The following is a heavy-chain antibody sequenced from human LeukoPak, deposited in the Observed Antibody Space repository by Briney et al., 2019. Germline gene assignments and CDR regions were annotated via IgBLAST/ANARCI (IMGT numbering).Heavy chain of an antibody. J-gene: IGHJ1*01. V-gene: IGHV4-4*07. Sequence: PSETLSLTCTVSGGSISSYYWSWIRQPAGKGLEWIGRIYTSGSTNYNPSLKSRVTMSVDTSKNQFSLKLSSVTAADTAVYYCARDHDSSGYYQTGEYFQHWGQGTLVTVSS. CDR3: ARDHDSSGYYQTGEYFQH. CDR2: IYTSGST. CDR1: GGSISSYY. D-gene: IGHD3-22*01.